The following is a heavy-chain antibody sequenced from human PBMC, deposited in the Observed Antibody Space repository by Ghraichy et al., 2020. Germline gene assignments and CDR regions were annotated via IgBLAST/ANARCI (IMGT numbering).Heavy chain of an antibody. Sequence: SETLSLTCAVYGGSFSGYYWSWIRQPPGKGLEWIGEINHSGSTNYNPSLKSRVTISVDTSKNQFSLKLSSVTAADTAVYYCARVPLWFGDPGFDYWGQGTLVTVSS. D-gene: IGHD3-10*01. CDR1: GGSFSGYY. J-gene: IGHJ4*02. V-gene: IGHV4-34*01. CDR3: ARVPLWFGDPGFDY. CDR2: INHSGST.